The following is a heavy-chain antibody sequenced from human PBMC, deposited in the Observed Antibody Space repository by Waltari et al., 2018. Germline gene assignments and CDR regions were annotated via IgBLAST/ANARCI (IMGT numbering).Heavy chain of an antibody. CDR3: ARVQNVLLWFGEVGWFDP. CDR1: GGSISSGGYS. Sequence: QLQLQESGSGLVKPSQTLSLTCAVSGGSISSGGYSWSWIRQPPGKGLEWIGYIYHSGGTCYNPALKSRVTISVDRAKNQFSLKLSSVTAADTAVYYCARVQNVLLWFGEVGWFDPWGQGTLVTVSS. CDR2: IYHSGGT. V-gene: IGHV4-30-2*01. D-gene: IGHD3-10*01. J-gene: IGHJ5*02.